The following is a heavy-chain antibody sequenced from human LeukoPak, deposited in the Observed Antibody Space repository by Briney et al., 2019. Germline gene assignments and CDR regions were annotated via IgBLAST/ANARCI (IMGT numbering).Heavy chain of an antibody. CDR3: AKARYCSGGSCYFDY. J-gene: IGHJ4*02. CDR1: GFTFSSYA. CDR2: ISGSGSST. Sequence: GGSLRLSCAASGFTFSSYAMNWVRQAPGKGLEWVSGISGSGSSTYYADSVKGRFSISRDNSKNTLYLQMNSLRAEDTAIYYCAKARYCSGGSCYFDYWGQGTPVTVSS. D-gene: IGHD2-15*01. V-gene: IGHV3-23*01.